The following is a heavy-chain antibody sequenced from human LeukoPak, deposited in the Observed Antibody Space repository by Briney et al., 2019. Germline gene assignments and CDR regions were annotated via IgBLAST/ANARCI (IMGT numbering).Heavy chain of an antibody. J-gene: IGHJ4*02. CDR3: ARESSGIAATDKIDF. V-gene: IGHV3-7*01. CDR1: GFTFKKYW. Sequence: PGESLRLSCAASGFTFKKYWMNWVRQVPGKGLECLGNIKEDGSETYYADSVKGRFTISRDNAKNSLFLQMSSLRVEDTAVYYCARESSGIAATDKIDFWGQGTLVTVSS. D-gene: IGHD6-13*01. CDR2: IKEDGSET.